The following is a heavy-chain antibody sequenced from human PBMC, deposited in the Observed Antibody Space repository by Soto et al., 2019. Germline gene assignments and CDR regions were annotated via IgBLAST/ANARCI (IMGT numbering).Heavy chain of an antibody. J-gene: IGHJ4*02. D-gene: IGHD2-8*02. V-gene: IGHV4-38-2*01. CDR3: ARVEGGSAGSGVVGD. CDR1: GYSISSGYY. CDR2: IYHNGRT. Sequence: XETLSVPVAVSGYSISSGYYGGWIRQPPGKGLEWIGSIYHNGRTYYNPSLKSRVTISVDTSKNQFSLNLSSVTAADTAVYYCARVEGGSAGSGVVGDWGQGSLVTVPS.